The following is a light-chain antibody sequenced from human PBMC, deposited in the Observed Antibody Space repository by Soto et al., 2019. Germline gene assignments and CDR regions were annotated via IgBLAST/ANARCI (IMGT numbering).Light chain of an antibody. CDR2: WAS. V-gene: IGKV4-1*01. Sequence: DIVMTQSPDSLAVSLGERATINCKSSQSVLYSPNNKKSLAWYQQKPGQPPKLFIYWASIRESGVPDRFSGSGSGTDFTLTISSLQAEDVAVYYCQQYYRTPPTFGQGTKVEIK. CDR3: QQYYRTPPT. CDR1: QSVLYSPNNKKS. J-gene: IGKJ1*01.